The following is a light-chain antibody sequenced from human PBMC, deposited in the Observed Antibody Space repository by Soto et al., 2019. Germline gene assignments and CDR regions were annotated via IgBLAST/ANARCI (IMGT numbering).Light chain of an antibody. V-gene: IGLV2-14*03. CDR2: DVN. CDR1: SSDIEAYNF. Sequence: QSALTQPASVSGSPGQSITISCTGTSSDIEAYNFVSWYQQHPGKAPKLMLYDVNIRPSGVSNRFSGSKSGNTASLTISGLQAEDEADYYCTSRTTSTTMIFGGGNKVTVL. CDR3: TSRTTSTTMI. J-gene: IGLJ2*01.